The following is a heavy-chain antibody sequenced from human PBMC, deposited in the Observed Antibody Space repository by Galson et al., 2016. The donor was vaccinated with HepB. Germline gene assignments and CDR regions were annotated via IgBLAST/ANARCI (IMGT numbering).Heavy chain of an antibody. CDR2: IDGPTPNT. D-gene: IGHD6-19*01. CDR1: CFTFRNYA. CDR3: TTWLSHHFDY. V-gene: IGHV3-23*01. J-gene: IGHJ4*02. Sequence: SLRLSCASSCFTFRNYALSWVRRAPGKGLEWVSHIDGPTPNTHYADSVRGRFSIYRDNSRDTLYLQMDSLTAEDSAIYYCTTWLSHHFDYWGQGTRVTVSS.